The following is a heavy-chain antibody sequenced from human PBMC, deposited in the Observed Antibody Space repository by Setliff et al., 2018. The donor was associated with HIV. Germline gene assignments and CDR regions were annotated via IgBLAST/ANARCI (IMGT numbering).Heavy chain of an antibody. D-gene: IGHD3-10*01. Sequence: SETLSLTCTASGGSISNTNFYWGWIRQPPGKGLEWIGNIFYSGTTYYSPSLKSRLTMSVDTSKNQFSLRLASVTAADTAIYYCARNHYYGSGKNRWFDPWGQGMLVTVSS. CDR2: IFYSGTT. V-gene: IGHV4-39*01. CDR3: ARNHYYGSGKNRWFDP. J-gene: IGHJ5*02. CDR1: GGSISNTNFY.